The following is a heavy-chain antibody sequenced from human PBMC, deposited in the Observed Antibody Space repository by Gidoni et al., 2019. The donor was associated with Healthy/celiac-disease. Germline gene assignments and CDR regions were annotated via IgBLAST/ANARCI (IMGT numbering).Heavy chain of an antibody. D-gene: IGHD6-19*01. CDR2: IWYDGSNK. CDR3: ARDRRAVAVPYYYYYMDV. J-gene: IGHJ6*03. Sequence: QVQLVESGGGVVQPGRSLRLSCAASGFTFSSYGLHWGRQAPGKGLEWVAVIWYDGSNKYYADSVKGRFTISRDNSKNTLYLQMNSLRAEDTAVYYCARDRRAVAVPYYYYYMDVWGKGTTVTVSS. CDR1: GFTFSSYG. V-gene: IGHV3-33*01.